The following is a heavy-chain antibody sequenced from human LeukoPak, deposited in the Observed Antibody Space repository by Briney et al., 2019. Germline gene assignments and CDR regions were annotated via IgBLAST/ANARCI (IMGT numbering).Heavy chain of an antibody. J-gene: IGHJ4*02. Sequence: SETLSLTCTVSGGSISSYYWSWIRQPPGKGLEWMGYIYYSGSTNYNPSLESRVTISVDTSKNQFSLKLTSVTAADTAVYYCARGVPEYYDFWSGYFYYFDYWGQGTLVTVSS. V-gene: IGHV4-59*01. CDR2: IYYSGST. CDR1: GGSISSYY. CDR3: ARGVPEYYDFWSGYFYYFDY. D-gene: IGHD3-3*01.